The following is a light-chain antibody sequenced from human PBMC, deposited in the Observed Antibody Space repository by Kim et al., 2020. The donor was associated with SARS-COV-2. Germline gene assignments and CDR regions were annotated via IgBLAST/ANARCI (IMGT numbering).Light chain of an antibody. V-gene: IGLV3-19*01. CDR1: SLSTYY. J-gene: IGLJ1*01. Sequence: SSELTQDPAVSVALGQTVRITFQGDSLSTYYATWYQQKPGQAPVLVIYDENNRPSGIPDRFSSSSSGNTASLTLTGAQPEDEADYSLSSRYIRDNSFFFG. CDR2: DEN. CDR3: SSRYIRDNSFF.